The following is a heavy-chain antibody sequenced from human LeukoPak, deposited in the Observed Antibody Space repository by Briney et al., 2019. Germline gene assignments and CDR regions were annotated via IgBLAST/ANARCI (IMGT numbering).Heavy chain of an antibody. CDR2: IWYDGSNK. Sequence: GGSLRLSCAASGFTFSSYGMHWVRQAPGKGLEWVAVIWYDGSNKYYADSVKGRFTISRDNSKNTLYLQMNSLRAEDTAVYYCARGLGTNYGGYCTGGSCPVYWGQGTLVTVSS. J-gene: IGHJ4*02. CDR1: GFTFSSYG. D-gene: IGHD2-15*01. V-gene: IGHV3-33*01. CDR3: ARGLGTNYGGYCTGGSCPVY.